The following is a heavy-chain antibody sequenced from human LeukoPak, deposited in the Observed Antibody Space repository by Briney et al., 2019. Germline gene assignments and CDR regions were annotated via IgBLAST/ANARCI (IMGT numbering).Heavy chain of an antibody. D-gene: IGHD4-11*01. CDR2: IRSKAYGGTI. CDR1: GFXFGDYA. V-gene: IGHV3-49*04. Sequence: PGRSLRLSCTASGFXFGDYAISWVRQAPGKGLEWVGFIRSKAYGGTIEYAASVEGRLTISRDDSKSIAYLQMNSLKTEDTAMYYCARHGGVRKRYDNSKYYYYYGMDVWGQGTTVTVSS. J-gene: IGHJ6*02. CDR3: ARHGGVRKRYDNSKYYYYYGMDV.